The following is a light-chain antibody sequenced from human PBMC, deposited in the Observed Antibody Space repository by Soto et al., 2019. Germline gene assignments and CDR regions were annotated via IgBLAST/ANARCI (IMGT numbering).Light chain of an antibody. Sequence: DIQMTQSPSTLSASVGDRVTITCRASQSITNWLAWYQQKTGKAPKLLIYKASTLESGVPSRFSGSGSGTEFTLTIGSLQPDDFATYSCQQYNSYPVTFGQGTKLEIK. J-gene: IGKJ2*01. CDR1: QSITNW. CDR3: QQYNSYPVT. CDR2: KAS. V-gene: IGKV1-5*03.